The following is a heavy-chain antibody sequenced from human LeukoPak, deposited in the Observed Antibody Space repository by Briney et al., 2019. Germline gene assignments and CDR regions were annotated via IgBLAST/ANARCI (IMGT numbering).Heavy chain of an antibody. Sequence: PSETLSLTCAVSGGSINSHYWGWIRQPPGKGLQWIGDIYYTGKNNYNPSLKSRVTISLDTSKDHLSLNLTSVLAADTAISYCVRRDSGWNYFDYWGQGILVTVSS. CDR3: VRRDSGWNYFDY. J-gene: IGHJ4*02. D-gene: IGHD5-12*01. CDR1: GGSINSHY. V-gene: IGHV4-59*08. CDR2: IYYTGKN.